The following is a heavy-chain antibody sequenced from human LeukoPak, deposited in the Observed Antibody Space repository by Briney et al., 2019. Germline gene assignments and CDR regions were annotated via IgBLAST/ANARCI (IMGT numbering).Heavy chain of an antibody. CDR3: AKDPYDSSGYYQNY. CDR2: ISGSGRST. J-gene: IGHJ4*02. CDR1: GFTFSSYA. V-gene: IGHV3-23*01. Sequence: GGSLRVSCAASGFTFSSYAMTWVRQAPGKGLEWVSAISGSGRSTYYADSVKGRFTISRDNSKNTLYLQMNSLRAEDTAVYYCAKDPYDSSGYYQNYWGQGTLVTVSS. D-gene: IGHD3-22*01.